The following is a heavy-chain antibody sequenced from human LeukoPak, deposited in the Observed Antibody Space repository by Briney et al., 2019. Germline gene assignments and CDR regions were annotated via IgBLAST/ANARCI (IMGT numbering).Heavy chain of an antibody. V-gene: IGHV1-2*02. CDR3: ARGYYDSSDYEYFQH. D-gene: IGHD3-22*01. CDR1: GYTFTGYY. CDR2: INPNSGGT. J-gene: IGHJ1*01. Sequence: GASVKVSCKASGYTFTGYYMHWVRQAPEQGLEWMGWINPNSGGTNYAQKFQGRVTMTRDTPIITAYMELSRLRSDDTAVYFCARGYYDSSDYEYFQHWGQGTLVTVSS.